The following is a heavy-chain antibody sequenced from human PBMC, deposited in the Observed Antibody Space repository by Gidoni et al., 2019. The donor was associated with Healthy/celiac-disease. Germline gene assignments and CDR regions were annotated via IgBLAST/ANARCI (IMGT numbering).Heavy chain of an antibody. V-gene: IGHV3-9*01. Sequence: EVQLVESGGGLVQPGRSLRLSCAASGFTFDDYAMHWVRPAPGKGLEWVSGISWNSGSIGYADSVKGRFTISRDNAKNSLYLQMNSLRAEDTALYYCAKTSGMSARRAGYYYGMDVWGQGTTVTVSS. D-gene: IGHD6-6*01. CDR2: ISWNSGSI. J-gene: IGHJ6*02. CDR3: AKTSGMSARRAGYYYGMDV. CDR1: GFTFDDYA.